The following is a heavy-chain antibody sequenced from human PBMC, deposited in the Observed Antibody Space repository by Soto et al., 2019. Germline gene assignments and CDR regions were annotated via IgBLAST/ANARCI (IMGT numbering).Heavy chain of an antibody. J-gene: IGHJ6*02. D-gene: IGHD6-13*01. V-gene: IGHV3-11*01. CDR3: ARDLSRSWYGRGYHYYGMDV. CDR1: GFISSDYY. Sequence: QVQLVESGGGLVKPGGSLRLSCAASGFISSDYYMSWIRQAPGKGLEYISYITNSGDTIYNADSVRGRFTMSRANAQNSLYLQMNSLRDEDTAVYYCARDLSRSWYGRGYHYYGMDVWGQGTTVTVSS. CDR2: ITNSGDTI.